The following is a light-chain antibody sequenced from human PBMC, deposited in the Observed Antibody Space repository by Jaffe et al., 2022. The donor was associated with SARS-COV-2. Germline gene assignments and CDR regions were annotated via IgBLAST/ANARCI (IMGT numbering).Light chain of an antibody. V-gene: IGKV2-24*01. J-gene: IGKJ1*01. CDR2: EIS. Sequence: DIVMTQTPLSSPVTLGQPASISCRSSQSLVHSDGNTYLSWFQQRPGQSPRLLIYEISNRFPGVPDRFSGSGAGTDFTLKISRVEAEDVGVYYCMQGTQFPRTFGQGTKVEIK. CDR3: MQGTQFPRT. CDR1: QSLVHSDGNTY.